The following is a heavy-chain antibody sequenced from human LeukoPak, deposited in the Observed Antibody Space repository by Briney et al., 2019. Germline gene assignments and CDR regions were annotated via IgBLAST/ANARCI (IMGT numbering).Heavy chain of an antibody. CDR2: IRYDGSNK. CDR3: AKVAGGMADYYGSPSSARYNWFDP. CDR1: GFTLRSYG. D-gene: IGHD3-10*01. V-gene: IGHV3-30*02. Sequence: QPGGSLRLSCAASGFTLRSYGMHCVRQAPGKGREGGAFIRYDGSNKYYSDSVKGRFTISRDNSKNTLYLQMNSLRAEDTAVYYCAKVAGGMADYYGSPSSARYNWFDPWGQGTLVTVSS. J-gene: IGHJ5*02.